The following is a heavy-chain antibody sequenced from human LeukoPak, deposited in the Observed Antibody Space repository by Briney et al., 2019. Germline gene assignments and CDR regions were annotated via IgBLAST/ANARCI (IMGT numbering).Heavy chain of an antibody. D-gene: IGHD3-10*01. CDR2: IIPIFGTA. J-gene: IGHJ4*02. V-gene: IGHV1-69*05. Sequence: SVKVSCKASGGTFSSYAISWVRQAPGQGLEWMGGIIPIFGTANYAQKFQGRVTITTDESTSTAYMELSSLRSEDTAVYYCARDREMVRGVNLDYWGQGTLVTVSS. CDR1: GGTFSSYA. CDR3: ARDREMVRGVNLDY.